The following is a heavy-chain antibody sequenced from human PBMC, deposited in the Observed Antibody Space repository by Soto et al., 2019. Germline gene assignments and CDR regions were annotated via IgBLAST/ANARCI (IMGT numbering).Heavy chain of an antibody. J-gene: IGHJ6*03. V-gene: IGHV5-51*01. Sequence: GESLKISCKGSGYSFTSYWIGWVRQMPGKGLEWMGIIYPGDSDTRYSPSFQGQVTISADKSISTAYLQWSSLKASDTAMYYCARLGEDYGDYVGYYYYYMDVWGKGTTVTVSS. D-gene: IGHD4-17*01. CDR1: GYSFTSYW. CDR2: IYPGDSDT. CDR3: ARLGEDYGDYVGYYYYYMDV.